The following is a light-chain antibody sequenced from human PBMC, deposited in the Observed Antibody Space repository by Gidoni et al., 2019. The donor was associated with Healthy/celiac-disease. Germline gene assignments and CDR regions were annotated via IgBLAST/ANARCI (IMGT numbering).Light chain of an antibody. J-gene: IGLJ2*01. V-gene: IGLV1-40*01. CDR2: ANS. CDR3: QSYDSSLAVV. Sequence: QAVLTQQPSVSGAPGTRVTISCTGSSSNIGAGYDVHWYQQLHGTAPKLLIYANSTRTSGVPDRFSGSKSGTSASLAFTGLQAEDEADYYCQSYDSSLAVVFGGWTKLPVL. CDR1: SSNIGAGYD.